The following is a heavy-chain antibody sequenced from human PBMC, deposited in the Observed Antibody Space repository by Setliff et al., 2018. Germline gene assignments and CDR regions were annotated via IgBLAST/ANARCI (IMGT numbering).Heavy chain of an antibody. CDR3: APYYYDSSGYYYFPY. Sequence: ASVKVSCKASGYTFTGYYMHWVRQAPGQGLEWMGRINPNSGGTNYAQKFQGRVTMTRDTSISTAYMELSRLRSDDTAVYYCAPYYYDSSGYYYFPYWGQGTL. CDR1: GYTFTGYY. J-gene: IGHJ4*02. CDR2: INPNSGGT. D-gene: IGHD3-22*01. V-gene: IGHV1-2*06.